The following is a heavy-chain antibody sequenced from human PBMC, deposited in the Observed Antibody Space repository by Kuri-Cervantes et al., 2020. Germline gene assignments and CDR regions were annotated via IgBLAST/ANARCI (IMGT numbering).Heavy chain of an antibody. D-gene: IGHD6-19*01. CDR1: GGSVSSYY. CDR3: AGDSGWYGAVGFSEK. V-gene: IGHV4-4*07. CDR2: IYTSRST. Sequence: SETLSLTCTVSGGSVSSYYWSWIRQPAGKRLEWIGRIYTSRSTNYNPSLKSRVTMSVDTSKNQISLKLTSVTAADTAVYYCAGDSGWYGAVGFSEKWGQRTLVTVSS. J-gene: IGHJ4*02.